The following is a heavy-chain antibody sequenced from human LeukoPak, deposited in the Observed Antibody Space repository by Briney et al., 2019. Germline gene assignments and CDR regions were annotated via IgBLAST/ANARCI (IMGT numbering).Heavy chain of an antibody. D-gene: IGHD6-13*01. CDR2: ISYDGSNK. J-gene: IGHJ4*02. CDR3: AKGGIAAAGLTFDY. Sequence: ISYDGSNKYYAASVKGRFTISRDNSKNTLYLQMNSLRAEDTAVYYCAKGGIAAAGLTFDYWGQGTLVTVSS. V-gene: IGHV3-30*18.